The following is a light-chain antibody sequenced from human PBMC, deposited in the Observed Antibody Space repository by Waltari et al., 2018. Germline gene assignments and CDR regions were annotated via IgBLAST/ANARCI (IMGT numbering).Light chain of an antibody. CDR1: QGISSN. Sequence: EIVMTQSPATLSMSPGETATLSCRASQGISSNLAWYQQNPGQAPRLLMYGKSTRASGFPAGFSGSGSGTEFTLTISSLQSEDFATYYCQQYDIWPYTFGQGTKLEIK. J-gene: IGKJ2*01. V-gene: IGKV3-15*01. CDR3: QQYDIWPYT. CDR2: GKS.